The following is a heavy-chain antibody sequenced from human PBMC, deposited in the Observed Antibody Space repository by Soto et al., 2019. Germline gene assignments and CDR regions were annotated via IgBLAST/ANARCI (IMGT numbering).Heavy chain of an antibody. CDR3: ARGWGLGPYEGL. Sequence: QVQLQQWGAGLLKPSETLSLTCAVYGGSFSGYYWSWIRQPPGKGLEWIGEINHSGSTNYNPSLKSRVTISVDTSKNQFSLKLSSVTAADTGVYYCARGWGLGPYEGLWGQGTLVTVSS. D-gene: IGHD3-16*01. J-gene: IGHJ4*02. V-gene: IGHV4-34*01. CDR2: INHSGST. CDR1: GGSFSGYY.